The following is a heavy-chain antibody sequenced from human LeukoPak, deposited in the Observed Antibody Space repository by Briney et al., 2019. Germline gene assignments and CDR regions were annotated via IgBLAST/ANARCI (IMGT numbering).Heavy chain of an antibody. J-gene: IGHJ4*02. CDR1: GYTFTSYG. Sequence: ASVKVSCKASGYTFTSYGISWVRQAPGQGLEWLGIINPSGGSTSYAQKFQGRVTMTRDTSTNTVYMELDSLRSEDAAVYFCARATLSDYYFNYWGQGALVTVSS. CDR3: ARATLSDYYFNY. V-gene: IGHV1-46*01. CDR2: INPSGGST.